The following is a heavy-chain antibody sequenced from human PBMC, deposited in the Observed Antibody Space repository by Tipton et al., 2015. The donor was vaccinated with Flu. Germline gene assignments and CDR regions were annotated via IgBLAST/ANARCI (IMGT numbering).Heavy chain of an antibody. CDR3: ATGTANWYFDL. CDR1: GFTFSDYY. D-gene: IGHD1-1*01. J-gene: IGHJ2*01. V-gene: IGHV3-11*04. CDR2: ISSSGSTI. Sequence: SLRLSCAASGFTFSDYYMSWIRQAPGKGLEWGSHISSSGSTINYADSVKGRFTISRDNAKNSLYLQMDSLRAEDTAVYYCATGTANWYFDLWGRGTLVTVSS.